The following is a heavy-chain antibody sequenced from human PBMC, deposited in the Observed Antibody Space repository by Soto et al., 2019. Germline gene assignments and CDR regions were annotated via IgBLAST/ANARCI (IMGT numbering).Heavy chain of an antibody. Sequence: EVQLLESGGGLVQPGGSLRLSCTAFGFTFSSYVMTWVRQAPGKGLEWVSSISGSGGSTYYADSVKGRFTISRDNSKNTLYLQMNSLRAEDTAVYFCVKAPYSSGWSYYFDYWGQGTLVTVSS. D-gene: IGHD6-19*01. CDR1: GFTFSSYV. CDR2: ISGSGGST. V-gene: IGHV3-23*01. J-gene: IGHJ4*02. CDR3: VKAPYSSGWSYYFDY.